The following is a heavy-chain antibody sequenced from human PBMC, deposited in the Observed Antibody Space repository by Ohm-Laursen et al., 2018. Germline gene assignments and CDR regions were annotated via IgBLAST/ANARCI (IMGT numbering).Heavy chain of an antibody. J-gene: IGHJ4*02. D-gene: IGHD3-10*01. CDR3: AKENPSYFYDY. CDR2: ISRDGSTK. V-gene: IGHV3-30*18. CDR1: GFTFSNHG. Sequence: SLRLSCSAPGFTFSNHGMHWVRQAPGKGLEWVAIISRDGSTKYYGDSVKGRFTISRDDSKNTLFLQMSALRAEDTALYYCAKENPSYFYDYWGQGTLVTVSS.